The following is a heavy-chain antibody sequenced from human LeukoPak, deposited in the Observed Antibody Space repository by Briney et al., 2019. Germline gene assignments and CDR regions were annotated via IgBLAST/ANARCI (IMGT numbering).Heavy chain of an antibody. CDR1: GFTFDDYA. Sequence: GGSLRLSCAASGFTFDDYAMHWVRQAPGKGLEWVSGISWNSGSIGYADSVKGRFTISRDNAKNSLYLQMNSLRAEDTAVYYCARSRYSGYGSSFDYWGQGTLVTVSS. D-gene: IGHD5-12*01. CDR3: ARSRYSGYGSSFDY. CDR2: ISWNSGSI. V-gene: IGHV3-9*01. J-gene: IGHJ4*02.